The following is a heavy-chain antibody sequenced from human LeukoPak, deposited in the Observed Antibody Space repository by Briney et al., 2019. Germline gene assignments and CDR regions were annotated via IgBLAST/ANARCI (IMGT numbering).Heavy chain of an antibody. Sequence: SETLSLTCTVPGASISSYYWSWIRQPPRKGLEWIGNIDYSGSTHYNPSLRSRVTLPIDTSRNQFSLKLTSVTAADTAVYYCARYDSSNYRYFDYWGQGTLVTVSS. CDR1: GASISSYY. D-gene: IGHD4-11*01. CDR2: IDYSGST. J-gene: IGHJ4*02. CDR3: ARYDSSNYRYFDY. V-gene: IGHV4-59*01.